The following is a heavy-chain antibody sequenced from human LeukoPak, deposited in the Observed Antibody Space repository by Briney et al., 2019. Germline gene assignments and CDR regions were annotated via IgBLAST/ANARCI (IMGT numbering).Heavy chain of an antibody. CDR3: ARAALNIAALDY. D-gene: IGHD6-6*01. J-gene: IGHJ4*02. V-gene: IGHV1-69*13. Sequence: GASVKVSCKASGGTFSSYAISWVRQAPGQGLEWMGGIIPIFGTANYAQKFQGRVTITADESTGTAYMELSSLRSEDTAVYYCARAALNIAALDYWGQGTLVTVSS. CDR2: IIPIFGTA. CDR1: GGTFSSYA.